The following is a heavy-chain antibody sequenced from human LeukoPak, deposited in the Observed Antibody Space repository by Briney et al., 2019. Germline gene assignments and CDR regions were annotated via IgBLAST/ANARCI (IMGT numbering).Heavy chain of an antibody. CDR3: ARALGYCSSTSCLYDY. D-gene: IGHD2-2*01. CDR2: ISAYNGNT. J-gene: IGHJ4*02. V-gene: IGHV1-18*04. CDR1: GYTFTSYG. Sequence: ASVKVSCKASGYTFTSYGISWVRQAPGQGLERMGWISAYNGNTNYAQKLQGRVTMTTDTSTSTAYMELRSLRSDDTAVYYCARALGYCSSTSCLYDYWGQGTLVTVSS.